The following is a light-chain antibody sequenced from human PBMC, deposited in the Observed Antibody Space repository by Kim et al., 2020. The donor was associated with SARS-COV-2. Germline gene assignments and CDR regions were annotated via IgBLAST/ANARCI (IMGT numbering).Light chain of an antibody. V-gene: IGKV1-5*03. CDR2: KAS. CDR3: QQYNSDLFT. J-gene: IGKJ3*01. CDR1: QSISTW. Sequence: DIQMTQFPSTLSASVGDRVTITCRASQSISTWLAWYQQKPGKAPKVLIYKASSLESGVPSRFSGSGSGTEFTLTISSLQPDDFATYYCQQYNSDLFTFGPGTKVDIK.